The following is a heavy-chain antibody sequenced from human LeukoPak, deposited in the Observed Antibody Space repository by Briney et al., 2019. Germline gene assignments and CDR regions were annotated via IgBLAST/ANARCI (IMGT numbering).Heavy chain of an antibody. D-gene: IGHD4-17*01. CDR2: IYYSGST. J-gene: IGHJ4*02. CDR1: GDSISSSSHY. V-gene: IGHV4-39*07. CDR3: ARSQSQVTTGSFDY. Sequence: SETLSLTCSVSGDSISSSSHYWAWIRQPPGKGLEWVGSIYYSGSTNYNPSLKSRVTISVDTSKNQFSLKLSSVTAADTAVYYCARSQSQVTTGSFDYWGQGTLVTVSS.